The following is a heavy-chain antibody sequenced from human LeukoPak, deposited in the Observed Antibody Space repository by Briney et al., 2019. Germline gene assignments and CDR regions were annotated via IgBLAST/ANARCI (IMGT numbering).Heavy chain of an antibody. V-gene: IGHV3-23*01. Sequence: GGSLRLSCAASGFPFSSYAMTWVRQAPGKGLEWVSLISGSAGSTYYADSVKGRFTISRDNSKNTMYLQMNSLRAEDTAVYYCANQPTVVTPNADYWGQGTLVTVSS. J-gene: IGHJ4*02. CDR1: GFPFSSYA. CDR2: ISGSAGST. D-gene: IGHD4-23*01. CDR3: ANQPTVVTPNADY.